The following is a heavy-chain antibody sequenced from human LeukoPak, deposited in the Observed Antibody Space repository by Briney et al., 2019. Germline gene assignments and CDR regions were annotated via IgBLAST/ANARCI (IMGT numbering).Heavy chain of an antibody. J-gene: IGHJ4*02. V-gene: IGHV3-53*01. CDR1: GFTLANTW. CDR3: AKSQGSGSFALDY. D-gene: IGHD1-26*01. Sequence: PGGSLRLSCAASGFTLANTWMTWVRQAPGKGLEWVSLIYSGGSTYHADSVKGRFTISRDNSKNTLHLQMNSLRVEDTAVYYCAKSQGSGSFALDYWGQGTLVTVSS. CDR2: IYSGGST.